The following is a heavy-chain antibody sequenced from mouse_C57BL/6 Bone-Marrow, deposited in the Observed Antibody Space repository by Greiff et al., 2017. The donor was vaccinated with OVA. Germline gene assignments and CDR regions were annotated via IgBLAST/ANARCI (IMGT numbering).Heavy chain of an antibody. V-gene: IGHV1-50*01. CDR2: IDPSDSYT. Sequence: QVHVKQPGAELVKPGASVKLSCKASGYTFTSYWMQWVKQRPGQGLEWIGEIDPSDSYTNYNQKFKGKATLTVDTSSSTAYMQLSSLTSEDSAVYYCARDGNYGYYFDYWGQGTTLTVSS. D-gene: IGHD2-1*01. J-gene: IGHJ2*01. CDR3: ARDGNYGYYFDY. CDR1: GYTFTSYW.